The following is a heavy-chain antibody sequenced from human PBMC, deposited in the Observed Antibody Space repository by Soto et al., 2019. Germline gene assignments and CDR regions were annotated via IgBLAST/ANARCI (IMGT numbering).Heavy chain of an antibody. CDR2: TRNKANSYTT. Sequence: GGSLRLSCAASGFTFSDHYMDWVRQAPGKGLEWVGRTRNKANSYTTEYAASVKGRFTISRDDSKNSLYLQMNSLKTENTAVYYCARVKDTAMVPALDYWGQGTLVTVSS. CDR3: ARVKDTAMVPALDY. CDR1: GFTFSDHY. V-gene: IGHV3-72*01. D-gene: IGHD5-18*01. J-gene: IGHJ4*02.